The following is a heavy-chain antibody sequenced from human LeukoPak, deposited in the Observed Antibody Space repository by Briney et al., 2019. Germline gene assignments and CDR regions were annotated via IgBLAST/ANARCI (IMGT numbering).Heavy chain of an antibody. CDR3: ARASEVACKRDY. D-gene: IGHD6-19*01. Sequence: PGGSLRLSCAASGFSFSTYWMSWVRQAPGKGLEWVANIKRDGSSKYYVDSVKGRFTISRDNAKNTLYLQMNSLRAEDSALYYCARASEVACKRDYWGQGTLVTVSS. CDR1: GFSFSTYW. J-gene: IGHJ4*02. V-gene: IGHV3-7*03. CDR2: IKRDGSSK.